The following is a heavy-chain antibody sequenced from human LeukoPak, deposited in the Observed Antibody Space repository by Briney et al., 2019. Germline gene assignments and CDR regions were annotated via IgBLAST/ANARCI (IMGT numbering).Heavy chain of an antibody. J-gene: IGHJ4*02. D-gene: IGHD3-10*01. CDR1: GGSFSGYY. Sequence: PSETLSLTCAVYGGSFSGYYWSWIRQPPGKGLEWIGEINHSGSTKYNPSLKSRVTISVDTSKNQFSLKLSSVTAADTAVYYCARGGDMVRGVPLDYWGQGTLVTVSS. CDR3: ARGGDMVRGVPLDY. CDR2: INHSGST. V-gene: IGHV4-34*01.